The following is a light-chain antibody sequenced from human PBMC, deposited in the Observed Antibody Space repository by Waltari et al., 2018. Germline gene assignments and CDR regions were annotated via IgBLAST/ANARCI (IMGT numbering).Light chain of an antibody. CDR3: QQYNDWTPTWT. V-gene: IGKV3-15*01. CDR2: DAS. CDR1: QSVSSN. J-gene: IGKJ1*01. Sequence: EIVMTQSPVTLSVSPGERATLSCRASQSVSSNLAWSQQKPGQSPSPLIKDASTRATGVPARFSGSGSGTEFTLTITGMQSEDFAVYYCQQYNDWTPTWTFGQGTKVEIK.